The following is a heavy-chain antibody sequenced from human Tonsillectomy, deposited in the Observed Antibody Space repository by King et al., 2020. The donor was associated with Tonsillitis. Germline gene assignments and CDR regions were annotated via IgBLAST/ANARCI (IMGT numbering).Heavy chain of an antibody. D-gene: IGHD3-22*01. Sequence: VQLVESGGGVVQPGRSLRLSCAASGFTFSSYGMHWVRQAPGKGLEWVAVISYDGSNKYYADSVKGRFTISRDNSKNTLYLQMNSLRAEDTAVYYCAKSGNYYDSSGYYPPWFYYYYGMDVWGQGTTVTVSS. V-gene: IGHV3-30*18. J-gene: IGHJ6*02. CDR1: GFTFSSYG. CDR2: ISYDGSNK. CDR3: AKSGNYYDSSGYYPPWFYYYYGMDV.